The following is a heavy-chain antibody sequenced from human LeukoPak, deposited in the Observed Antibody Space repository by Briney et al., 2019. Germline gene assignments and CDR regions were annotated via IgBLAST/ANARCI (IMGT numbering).Heavy chain of an antibody. J-gene: IGHJ4*02. CDR1: GFTFSNYW. Sequence: PGGSLRLSCAASGFTFSNYWMSWARQAPGKGLEWVAHINQDGREEHYMDSVKARFIISRDNAKNSLSLQMDSLRAEDTAVYYCVRDGGVSGYDLLDYWGQGTLVTVSS. D-gene: IGHD5-12*01. CDR2: INQDGREE. CDR3: VRDGGVSGYDLLDY. V-gene: IGHV3-7*01.